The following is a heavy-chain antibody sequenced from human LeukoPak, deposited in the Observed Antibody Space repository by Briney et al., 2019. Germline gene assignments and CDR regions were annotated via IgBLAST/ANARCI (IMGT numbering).Heavy chain of an antibody. J-gene: IGHJ4*02. V-gene: IGHV3-11*05. CDR3: ARAYGSGSHGY. Sequence: GGSLRLSCAASGFSFSDYYMSWMRQARGKGLEWVSYISSSSSYTNYADSVKGRFTISRDNAKNSLYLQMDSLRDDDTAVYYCARAYGSGSHGYWGQGTLVTVSS. CDR1: GFSFSDYY. CDR2: ISSSSSYT. D-gene: IGHD3-10*01.